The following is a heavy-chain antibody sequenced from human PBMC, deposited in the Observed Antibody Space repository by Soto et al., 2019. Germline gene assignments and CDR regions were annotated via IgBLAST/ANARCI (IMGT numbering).Heavy chain of an antibody. CDR1: GFTFGSYA. J-gene: IGHJ4*02. Sequence: EVQLLESGGGLVQPGGSLRLSCAASGFTFGSYAMSWVHQTPGKGLEWVSAISGDGGTIYYADSVKGRFTISRDNSKNTLYLQMDSLRAEDTAVYYCAKGYSSSSRFDYWGQGTLVTVSS. V-gene: IGHV3-23*01. D-gene: IGHD6-6*01. CDR2: ISGDGGTI. CDR3: AKGYSSSSRFDY.